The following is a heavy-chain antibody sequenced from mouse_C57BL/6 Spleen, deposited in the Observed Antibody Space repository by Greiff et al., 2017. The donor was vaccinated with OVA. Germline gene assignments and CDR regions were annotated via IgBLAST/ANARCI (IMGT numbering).Heavy chain of an antibody. J-gene: IGHJ4*01. CDR1: GYTFTSSG. Sequence: QVQLQQSGAELARPGASVKLSCKASGYTFTSSGISWVKQRTGQGLEWIGEIYPRSGNTYYNGKFKGKATLTADKSSSTAYMELRSLTSEDSAVYFCARSSGYEGDAMDYWGQGTSVTVSS. CDR3: ARSSGYEGDAMDY. CDR2: IYPRSGNT. D-gene: IGHD1-3*01. V-gene: IGHV1-81*01.